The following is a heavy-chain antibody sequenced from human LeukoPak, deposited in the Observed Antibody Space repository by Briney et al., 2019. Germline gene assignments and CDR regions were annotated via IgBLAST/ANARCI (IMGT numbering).Heavy chain of an antibody. CDR3: ARDVELST. V-gene: IGHV3-23*01. Sequence: GGSLRLSCAASGFTFSISAMTWVRQAPGKGLEWVALINYSGSNAYYADSVRGRFTISRDSSKSMLYLQMDSLRAEDTAIYYCARDVELSTWGQGTMVSV. CDR2: INYSGSNA. CDR1: GFTFSISA. D-gene: IGHD1-7*01. J-gene: IGHJ3*01.